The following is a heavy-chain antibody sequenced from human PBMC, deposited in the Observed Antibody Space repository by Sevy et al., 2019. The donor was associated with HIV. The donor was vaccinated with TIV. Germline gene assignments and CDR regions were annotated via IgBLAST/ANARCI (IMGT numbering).Heavy chain of an antibody. CDR1: GFTFSYAW. J-gene: IGHJ6*02. V-gene: IGHV3-15*01. D-gene: IGHD2-8*02. CDR2: IKAKSDGGTI. Sequence: GGSLRLSCAASGFTFSYAWMSWVRQAPGKGLERVGRIKAKSDGGTIDYAAPVKGRFTISRDDSKNTLYLQMNSLKTEDTGIYYCNTDPIIVLLVTDGMDVWGQGTTVTVSS. CDR3: NTDPIIVLLVTDGMDV.